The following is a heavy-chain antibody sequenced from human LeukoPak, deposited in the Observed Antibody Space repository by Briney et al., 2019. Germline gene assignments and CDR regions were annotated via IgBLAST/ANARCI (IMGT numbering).Heavy chain of an antibody. J-gene: IGHJ5*02. Sequence: GRSLRLSCAASGFTFSSYGMHWVRQAPGKGLEWVAVIWYDGSNKYYADSVKGRFTISRDNSKNTLYLQMNSLRAEDTAVYCCARAGDYGDMWFDPWGQGTLVTVSS. V-gene: IGHV3-33*01. CDR2: IWYDGSNK. CDR3: ARAGDYGDMWFDP. D-gene: IGHD4-17*01. CDR1: GFTFSSYG.